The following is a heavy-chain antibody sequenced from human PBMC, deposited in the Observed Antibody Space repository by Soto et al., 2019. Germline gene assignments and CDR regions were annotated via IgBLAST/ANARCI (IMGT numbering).Heavy chain of an antibody. D-gene: IGHD3-10*02. V-gene: IGHV3-49*03. CDR3: TRDLRRGYYVFDGMDV. Sequence: GSLRLSCTASGFTFGDSDMSWFRQAPGKGLEWVGFIRSKAYGGTTEYAASVKGRFTISRDDSKSIAYLQMNSLKTEGTAVYYCTRDLRRGYYVFDGMDVWGQGPTVTVSS. CDR2: IRSKAYGGTT. J-gene: IGHJ6*02. CDR1: GFTFGDSD.